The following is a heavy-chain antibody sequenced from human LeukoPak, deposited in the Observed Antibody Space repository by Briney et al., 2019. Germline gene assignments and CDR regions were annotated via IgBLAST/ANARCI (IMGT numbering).Heavy chain of an antibody. CDR3: ARANSSLKNAFDI. CDR2: IKEDGSEK. Sequence: GGSLRLSCAASGFTFSSNWMSWVRQAPGKGLEWVANIKEDGSEKYYVDSVKGRFTISRDNAKNSLYLQMNSLRAEDTALYYCARANSSLKNAFDIWGQGTMVTVSS. D-gene: IGHD4-23*01. J-gene: IGHJ3*02. CDR1: GFTFSSNW. V-gene: IGHV3-7*03.